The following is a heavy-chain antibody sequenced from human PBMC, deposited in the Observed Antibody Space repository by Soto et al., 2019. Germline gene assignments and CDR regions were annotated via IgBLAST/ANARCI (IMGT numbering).Heavy chain of an antibody. Sequence: GGALRLSCEASAVSFGRVSRNWVRQGPGKGLEWVASISSGSSDTWYADSVKGRFIISRDNAQNSLFLQMNTLRPEDTAMYYCARVASWGPRTQVNVSS. V-gene: IGHV3-21*01. CDR2: ISSGSSDT. CDR3: ARVAS. CDR1: AVSFGRVS. J-gene: IGHJ5*02.